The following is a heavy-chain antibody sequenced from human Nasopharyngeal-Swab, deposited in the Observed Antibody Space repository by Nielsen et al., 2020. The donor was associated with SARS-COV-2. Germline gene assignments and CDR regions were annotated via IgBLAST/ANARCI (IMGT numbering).Heavy chain of an antibody. CDR2: ISAYNGNT. Sequence: ASVKVSCTASGYTFTSYGISWVRQATGQGLEWMGWISAYNGNTNYAQKLQGRVTMTTDTSTSTAYMELRSLRSDDTAVYYCARDLGYCSGGSCSIDYWGQGTLVTVSS. D-gene: IGHD2-15*01. J-gene: IGHJ4*02. V-gene: IGHV1-18*01. CDR1: GYTFTSYG. CDR3: ARDLGYCSGGSCSIDY.